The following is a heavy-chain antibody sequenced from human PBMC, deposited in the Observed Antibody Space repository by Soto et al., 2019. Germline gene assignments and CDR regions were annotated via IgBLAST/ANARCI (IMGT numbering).Heavy chain of an antibody. CDR2: ISGSGDVI. Sequence: GGSLRLSCAASAFKFSDYYMSWVRQAPGKGLEWVSYISGSGDVIYYADSVKGRFTISRDNDKKSVHLQMDTLRAEDTALYYCARAPDCGEGSCYRHFDLWGQGTRVTVSS. V-gene: IGHV3-11*01. CDR1: AFKFSDYY. J-gene: IGHJ4*02. CDR3: ARAPDCGEGSCYRHFDL. D-gene: IGHD2-15*01.